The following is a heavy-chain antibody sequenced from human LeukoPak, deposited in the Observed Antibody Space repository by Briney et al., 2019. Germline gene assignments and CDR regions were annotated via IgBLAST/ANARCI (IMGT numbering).Heavy chain of an antibody. CDR1: GGSISSYY. Sequence: PSETLSLTCTVSGGSISSYYWSWIRQPPGKGLEWIGYIYYSGSTNYNPSLKSRVTISVDTSKNQFSLKLSSVTAADTAVYYCAGSGSYDYFDYWGQGTLVTVFS. CDR2: IYYSGST. V-gene: IGHV4-59*01. CDR3: AGSGSYDYFDY. J-gene: IGHJ4*02. D-gene: IGHD1-26*01.